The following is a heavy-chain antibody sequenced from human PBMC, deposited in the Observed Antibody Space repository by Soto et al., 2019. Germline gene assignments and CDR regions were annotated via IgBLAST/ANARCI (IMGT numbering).Heavy chain of an antibody. CDR3: ARGIPITMVRGGFYY. D-gene: IGHD3-10*01. Sequence: QVQLVQSGAEVREPGASVKVSCKASGYTFTSYYLHWVRQAPGQGLEWMGMINPTGGSTTYARKFQGRVTMTIDTSTSTVSVELTSLTSEDTAVYYCARGIPITMVRGGFYYWGQGSLFTVSS. J-gene: IGHJ4*02. CDR2: INPTGGST. CDR1: GYTFTSYY. V-gene: IGHV1-46*03.